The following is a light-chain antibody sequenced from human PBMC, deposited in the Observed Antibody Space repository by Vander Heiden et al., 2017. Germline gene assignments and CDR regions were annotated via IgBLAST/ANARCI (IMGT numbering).Light chain of an antibody. CDR2: DAS. CDR3: QHFGDLYT. Sequence: DIQMTQSPSSLSASVGDRVTITCQASQDINNYLNWYQQKLGKAPKLLIDDASNLETGVPSRFSGSGSGTDFAFTISSLQPEDTPTDSCQHFGDLYTFGQGTKLEIK. J-gene: IGKJ2*01. V-gene: IGKV1-33*01. CDR1: QDINNY.